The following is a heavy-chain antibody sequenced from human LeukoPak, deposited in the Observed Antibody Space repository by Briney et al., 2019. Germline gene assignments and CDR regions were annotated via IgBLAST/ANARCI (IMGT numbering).Heavy chain of an antibody. Sequence: AGGSLRLSCAASGFTFSDYYMSWIRQAPGKGLEWVSYISSSSSTIYYADSVKGRFTISRDNAKNSLYLQMNSLRAEDTAVYYCARDRVLAAPVAGEFDPWGQGTLVTVSS. CDR1: GFTFSDYY. V-gene: IGHV3-11*04. J-gene: IGHJ5*02. D-gene: IGHD6-13*01. CDR3: ARDRVLAAPVAGEFDP. CDR2: ISSSSSTI.